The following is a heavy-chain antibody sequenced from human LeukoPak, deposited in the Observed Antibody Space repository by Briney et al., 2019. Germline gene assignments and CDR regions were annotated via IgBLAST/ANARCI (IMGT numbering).Heavy chain of an antibody. CDR2: IAHHGSNK. CDR3: AKDGSWSCTD. CDR1: GFTFSSYA. Sequence: GGSLRLSCAASGFTFSSYAIHWVRQGPGKGLEWVAYIAHHGSNKYYADSVKGRFTISRDNSKRTLYLQMSSLRADDTAVYYCAKDGSWSCTDWGQGTLFTVSS. D-gene: IGHD2-8*02. V-gene: IGHV3-30*02. J-gene: IGHJ4*02.